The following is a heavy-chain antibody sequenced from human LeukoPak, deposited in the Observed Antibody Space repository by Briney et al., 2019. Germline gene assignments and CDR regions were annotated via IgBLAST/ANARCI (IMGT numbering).Heavy chain of an antibody. Sequence: GGSLRLSCAASGFTFSSYAMSWVRQAPGKGLEWVSAISGSGGSTYYADSVKGRSTISRDNSKNTLYLQMNSLRAEDTAVYYCAKGHRYCSSTSCPQGDYWGQGTLVTVSS. CDR2: ISGSGGST. V-gene: IGHV3-23*01. CDR1: GFTFSSYA. CDR3: AKGHRYCSSTSCPQGDY. D-gene: IGHD2-2*01. J-gene: IGHJ4*02.